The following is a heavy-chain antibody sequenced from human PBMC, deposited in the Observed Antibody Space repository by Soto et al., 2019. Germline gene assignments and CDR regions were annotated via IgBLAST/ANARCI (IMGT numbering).Heavy chain of an antibody. CDR3: ARGVSNSGAYYTGPSAYDL. Sequence: QVQLVQSGAVLKNPGSSVEVSCKASGGTFNGYGISWVRQAPGPGLEWMCGTVLVSDTSKYAPRFQGIVTIPADKPTSTADMELSSVRSADTAIYFCARGVSNSGAYYTGPSAYDLWGQGKLVIVSS. D-gene: IGHD3-10*01. CDR1: GGTFNGYG. CDR2: TVLVSDTS. V-gene: IGHV1-69*06. J-gene: IGHJ3*01.